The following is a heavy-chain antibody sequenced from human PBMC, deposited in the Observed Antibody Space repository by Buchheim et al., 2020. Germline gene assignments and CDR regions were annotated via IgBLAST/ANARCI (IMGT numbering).Heavy chain of an antibody. V-gene: IGHV1-46*01. D-gene: IGHD3-22*01. J-gene: IGHJ4*02. Sequence: QVQLVQSGAEVKKPGASVKVSCKASGYTFTSYYMHWVRQAPGQGLEWMGIINPSGGSTSYAQKYQGRVTMTRETSTRQGYMELSSLRSEDTAVYYCARQAGDSSGYYYPDYFDYWGQGTL. CDR1: GYTFTSYY. CDR3: ARQAGDSSGYYYPDYFDY. CDR2: INPSGGST.